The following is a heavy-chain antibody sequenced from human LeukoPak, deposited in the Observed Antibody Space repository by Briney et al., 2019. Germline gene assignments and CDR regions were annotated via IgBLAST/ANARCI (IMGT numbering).Heavy chain of an antibody. V-gene: IGHV3-53*01. CDR3: AKGADILTGYDPYYYYGMDV. CDR2: IYTDDST. D-gene: IGHD3-9*01. CDR1: GLTVSSNY. Sequence: PGGSLRLSCAASGLTVSSNYMNWVRQAPGKGLEWVSVIYTDDSTYYADSVKGRFTISRDNSKNTLYLQMNSLRAEDTAVYYCAKGADILTGYDPYYYYGMDVWGQGTTVTVSS. J-gene: IGHJ6*02.